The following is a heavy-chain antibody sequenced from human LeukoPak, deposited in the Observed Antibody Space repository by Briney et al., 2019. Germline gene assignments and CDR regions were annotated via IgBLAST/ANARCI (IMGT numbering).Heavy chain of an antibody. D-gene: IGHD3-10*01. Sequence: GASLRLSCAASGLTFSDYYMSWIRQAPGKGLEWVSYISSSGSTIYYADSVKGRFTISRDNAKNSLYLQMNSLRAEDTAVYYCARDSMDLGNSDAFDIWGQGTMVAVSS. CDR1: GLTFSDYY. J-gene: IGHJ3*02. CDR3: ARDSMDLGNSDAFDI. V-gene: IGHV3-11*04. CDR2: ISSSGSTI.